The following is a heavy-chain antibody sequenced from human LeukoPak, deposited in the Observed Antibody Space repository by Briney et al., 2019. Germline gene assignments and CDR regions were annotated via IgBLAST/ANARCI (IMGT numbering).Heavy chain of an antibody. CDR3: ARGGRGGWSQDFDY. CDR1: GFTFSSSA. Sequence: GSLRLSCAAPGFTFSSSALSWIRQPPGKGLEWIGEINHSGSTNYNPSLKSRVTISVDTSKNQFSLKLSSVTAADTAVYYCARGGRGGWSQDFDYWGQGILVTVSS. D-gene: IGHD6-19*01. CDR2: INHSGST. J-gene: IGHJ4*02. V-gene: IGHV4-34*01.